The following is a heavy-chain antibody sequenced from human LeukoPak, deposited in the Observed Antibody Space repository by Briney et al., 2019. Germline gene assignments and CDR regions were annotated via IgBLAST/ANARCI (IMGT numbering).Heavy chain of an antibody. Sequence: GGSLRLSCAASGFTFSSYAMNWVRQAPGKGLEWVSYISSSGSTIYYADSVKGRFTISRDNAKNSLYLQMNSLRAEDTAVYYCARDYKGAFDIWGQGTMVTVSS. V-gene: IGHV3-48*03. CDR1: GFTFSSYA. CDR3: ARDYKGAFDI. D-gene: IGHD3-10*01. J-gene: IGHJ3*02. CDR2: ISSSGSTI.